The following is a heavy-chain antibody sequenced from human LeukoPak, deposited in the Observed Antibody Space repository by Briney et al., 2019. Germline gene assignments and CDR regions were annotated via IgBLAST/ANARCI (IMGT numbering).Heavy chain of an antibody. J-gene: IGHJ4*02. Sequence: GALRLSCAASGFTFTTYAMSWVRQAPGKGLEWVSGISGLGDNTYYVDSVKGRFTISRDNAKNTQYLQINSLRVEDTAVYYCARSLRPPRYCVDDTCYFDYWGQGTLVTVSS. CDR2: ISGLGDNT. CDR1: GFTFTTYA. V-gene: IGHV3-23*01. CDR3: ARSLRPPRYCVDDTCYFDY. D-gene: IGHD2-21*02.